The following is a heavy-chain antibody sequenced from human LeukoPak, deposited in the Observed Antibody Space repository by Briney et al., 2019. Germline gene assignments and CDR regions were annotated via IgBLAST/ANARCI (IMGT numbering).Heavy chain of an antibody. V-gene: IGHV1-2*02. D-gene: IGHD3-22*01. CDR3: ARGSYDSSDFEYFHH. Sequence: ASVKVSCKASVYTFTGYYMHWVRQAPGQGLEWMGWINPNSGGTNYAQKFQGRVTMTRDTSISTAYMELNRLRSDDTAVYYCARGSYDSSDFEYFHHWGQGNLVTVSS. J-gene: IGHJ1*01. CDR2: INPNSGGT. CDR1: VYTFTGYY.